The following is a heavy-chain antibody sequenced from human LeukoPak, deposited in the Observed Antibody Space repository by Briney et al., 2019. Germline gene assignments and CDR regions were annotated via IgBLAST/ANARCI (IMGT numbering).Heavy chain of an antibody. D-gene: IGHD3-22*01. J-gene: IGHJ4*02. CDR3: ARGGSGYALSY. V-gene: IGHV3-7*03. CDR2: VNQDGSEK. Sequence: GGSLRLSCAASRFTFNNYWMSWVRQAPGKGLEWVANVNQDGSEKYYVDSVKGRFTISRDNSKNTLYLQMNSLRAEDTAVYYCARGGSGYALSYWGQGTLVTVSS. CDR1: RFTFNNYW.